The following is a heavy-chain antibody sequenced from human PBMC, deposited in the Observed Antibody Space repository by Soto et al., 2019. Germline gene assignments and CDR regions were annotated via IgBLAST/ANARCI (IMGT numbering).Heavy chain of an antibody. CDR3: ADRPPDYYDPGGVVDM. V-gene: IGHV3-23*01. CDR2: ISSSGVNT. D-gene: IGHD3-22*01. CDR1: GFTFSSYA. Sequence: EVQLLESGGGLVQPGESLRLSCAPSGFTFSSYALSWVRQAPGKGLVWVSGISSSGVNTYYADSVKGRFTISRDNSNNTLNLQMNSLRGDDTAVDYCADRPPDYYDPGGVVDMWGQGTTVTVSS. J-gene: IGHJ3*02.